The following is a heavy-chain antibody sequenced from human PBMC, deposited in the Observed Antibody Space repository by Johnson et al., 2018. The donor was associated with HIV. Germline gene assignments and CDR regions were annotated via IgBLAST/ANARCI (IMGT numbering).Heavy chain of an antibody. CDR1: GFSFDDYG. CDR2: IKQDGSEK. CDR3: ARGGMRGELGAFDI. J-gene: IGHJ3*02. D-gene: IGHD1-26*01. V-gene: IGHV3-7*03. Sequence: VQLVESGGRVVRPGGSLTLSCAASGFSFDDYGMTWVRQIAGKGLEWVANIKQDGSEKYYVDSVKGRFIISRDNAKNSLYLQMNRLRAEDTALYYCARGGMRGELGAFDIWGQGTMVTVSS.